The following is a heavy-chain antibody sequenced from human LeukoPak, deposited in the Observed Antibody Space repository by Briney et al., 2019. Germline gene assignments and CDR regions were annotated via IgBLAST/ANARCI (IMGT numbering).Heavy chain of an antibody. CDR1: GGTFSSYA. Sequence: SVKVSCRASGGTFSSYAISWVRQGPGQGLEWMGRIIPIFGTANYAQKFQGRGTIITDEYTSTAYLELSSLRSEDTAVYYCARVDKYSGSYHWGQGTLVTVSS. CDR3: ARVDKYSGSYH. J-gene: IGHJ5*02. D-gene: IGHD1-26*01. V-gene: IGHV1-69*05. CDR2: IIPIFGTA.